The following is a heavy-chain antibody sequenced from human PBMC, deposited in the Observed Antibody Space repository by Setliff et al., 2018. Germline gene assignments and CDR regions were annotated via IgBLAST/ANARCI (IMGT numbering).Heavy chain of an antibody. J-gene: IGHJ3*02. D-gene: IGHD2-2*01. CDR2: MYHSGST. CDR1: GYSISSGYY. Sequence: SETLSLTCAVSGYSISSGYYWGWIRQPPGKGLEWIGSMYHSGSTYYNPSLKSRVTISVDASKNQFSLKLNYVTAADTAVYYCARALGYCSRTSCYADAFDIWGQGTMVTVSS. V-gene: IGHV4-38-2*01. CDR3: ARALGYCSRTSCYADAFDI.